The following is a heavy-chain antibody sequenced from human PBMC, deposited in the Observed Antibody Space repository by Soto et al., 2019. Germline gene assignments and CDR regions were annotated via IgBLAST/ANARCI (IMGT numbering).Heavy chain of an antibody. D-gene: IGHD6-13*01. CDR1: GFTFSNYC. CDR2: IGSSGTT. V-gene: IGHV3-23*01. Sequence: GGSLRLSCEVSGFTFSNYCISWVRQAPGKGLESVSGIGSSGTTYYADSVKGRFTVSRDNSKKTMYMQMNSLRADDTAVYYCASRGVKAGSSARWFDPLGQGALVTFCS. CDR3: ASRGVKAGSSARWFDP. J-gene: IGHJ5*02.